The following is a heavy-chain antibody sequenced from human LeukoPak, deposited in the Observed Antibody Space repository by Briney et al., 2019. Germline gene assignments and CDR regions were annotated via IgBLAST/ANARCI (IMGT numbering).Heavy chain of an antibody. V-gene: IGHV3-23*01. D-gene: IGHD2-15*01. Sequence: TGGSLRLSCAASGFTFNNHAMSWVRQAPGKGLEWVSAISGGGVSTYYADSVKGRFSVPRDNSKNTLYLQMNSLRAEDTAVYYCANVGSSPVWWGQGTLVTVSS. J-gene: IGHJ4*02. CDR3: ANVGSSPVW. CDR1: GFTFNNHA. CDR2: ISGGGVST.